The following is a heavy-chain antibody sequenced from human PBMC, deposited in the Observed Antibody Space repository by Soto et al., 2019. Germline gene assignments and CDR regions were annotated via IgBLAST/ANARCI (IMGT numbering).Heavy chain of an antibody. V-gene: IGHV3-11*01. CDR3: ARALWYSSSRARGIYFDY. D-gene: IGHD6-13*01. Sequence: PGGSLRLSCAASGFTFSDYYMSWIRQAPGKGLEWVSYISSSGSTIYYADSVKGRFTISRDNAKNSLYLQMNSLRAEDTAVYYCARALWYSSSRARGIYFDYWGQGTLVTVSS. J-gene: IGHJ4*02. CDR1: GFTFSDYY. CDR2: ISSSGSTI.